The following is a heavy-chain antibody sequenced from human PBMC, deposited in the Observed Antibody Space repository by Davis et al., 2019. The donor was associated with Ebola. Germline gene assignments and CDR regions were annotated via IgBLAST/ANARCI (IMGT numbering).Heavy chain of an antibody. CDR1: CFSLSSNY. V-gene: IGHV3-53*01. CDR3: ARDPSGGSGWSVGYYGMDV. D-gene: IGHD6-19*01. CDR2: LYSSGST. Sequence: GESLKISCAASCFSLSSNYMIWVRQAPGKGLEWVSLLYSSGSTFYADSVKGRFIISRDNYEKTLFLQMNSLRVEDTAVYFCARDPSGGSGWSVGYYGMDVWGKGTTVTVSS. J-gene: IGHJ6*04.